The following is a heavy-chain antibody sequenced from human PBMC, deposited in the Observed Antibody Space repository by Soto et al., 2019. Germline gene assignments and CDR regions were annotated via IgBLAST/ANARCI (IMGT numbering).Heavy chain of an antibody. CDR3: SGLRRWVGATSDRAFDI. D-gene: IGHD1-26*01. J-gene: IGHJ3*02. CDR2: ISGSGGST. Sequence: EAQLLESGGDLVQPGGSLRLSCAASGFTFSSYAMSWVRQAPGKGLEWVSAISGSGGSTYYADSVKGRFTISRDNSKNTVFLQMNSLRADDTAVYYCSGLRRWVGATSDRAFDIWGQGTTVTVSS. V-gene: IGHV3-23*01. CDR1: GFTFSSYA.